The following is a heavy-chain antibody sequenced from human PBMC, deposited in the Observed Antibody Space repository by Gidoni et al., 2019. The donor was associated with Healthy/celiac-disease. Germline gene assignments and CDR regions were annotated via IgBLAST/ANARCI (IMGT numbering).Heavy chain of an antibody. J-gene: IGHJ4*02. D-gene: IGHD6-13*01. CDR3: ARAGAVAAAIDY. V-gene: IGHV4-34*01. CDR2: INHSGST. Sequence: QLQLQQWGAGLLKPSETLSLTCAVYGGSFSGYYWSGIRQPPGKGLEWIGEINHSGSTNYNPSLKSRVTISVDTSKNQFALKLSSVTAADTAVYYCARAGAVAAAIDYWGQGTLVTVSS. CDR1: GGSFSGYY.